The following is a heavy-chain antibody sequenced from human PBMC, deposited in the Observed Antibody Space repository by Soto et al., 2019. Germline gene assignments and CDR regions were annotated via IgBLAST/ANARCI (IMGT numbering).Heavy chain of an antibody. J-gene: IGHJ3*02. D-gene: IGHD6-13*01. V-gene: IGHV4-59*01. CDR3: ARPSSSWFNAFDI. CDR2: IYYSGST. Sequence: ASETLSLTCTVSGGSISSYYWSWIRQPPGKGLEWIGYIYYSGSTNYNPSLKSRVTISVDTSKNQFSLKLSSVTAADTAVYYCARPSSSWFNAFDIWGQGTMVTVSS. CDR1: GGSISSYY.